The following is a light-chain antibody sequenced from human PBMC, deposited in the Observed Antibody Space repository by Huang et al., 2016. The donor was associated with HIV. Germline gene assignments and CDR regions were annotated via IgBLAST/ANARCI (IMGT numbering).Light chain of an antibody. CDR1: QAIRND. J-gene: IGKJ1*01. Sequence: IQMTQSPASLSASVGDRVTITCRESQAIRNDLGWYQQRLGKAPKLLVSAASHLQSGVPSRFSGSGSGTHFTLTISGLQSEDFATYYCLQTYTYPWTFGQGTKVEI. CDR3: LQTYTYPWT. V-gene: IGKV1-6*01. CDR2: AAS.